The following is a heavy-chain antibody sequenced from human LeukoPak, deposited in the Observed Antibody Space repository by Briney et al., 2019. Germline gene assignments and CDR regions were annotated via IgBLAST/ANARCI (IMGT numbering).Heavy chain of an antibody. Sequence: SETLSLTCTVSGGSISSSSYFWAWIRQPPGKGLEWIGSIYYSGTTYYNPSLKSRVTISVDTSKKQFSLKVASVTAADTAVYYCARRAAHTNYYFDYWGQGTLVTASS. J-gene: IGHJ4*02. V-gene: IGHV4-39*01. CDR1: GGSISSSSYF. CDR3: ARRAAHTNYYFDY. CDR2: IYYSGTT. D-gene: IGHD1-1*01.